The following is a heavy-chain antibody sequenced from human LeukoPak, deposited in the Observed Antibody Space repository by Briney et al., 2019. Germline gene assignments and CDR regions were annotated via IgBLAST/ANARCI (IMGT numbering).Heavy chain of an antibody. CDR2: ISGSGGGT. CDR1: GFTFSGHA. V-gene: IGHV3-23*01. D-gene: IGHD6-19*01. J-gene: IGHJ4*02. Sequence: PGGSLRLSCAASGFTFSGHAMSWVRQAPGKGLEWVSTISGSGGGTYYADSVKGRFTISRDNSKNTLYLQMNSLRAEDTAVYYCAKMVHTEQWLVPFDYWGQGTLVTVSS. CDR3: AKMVHTEQWLVPFDY.